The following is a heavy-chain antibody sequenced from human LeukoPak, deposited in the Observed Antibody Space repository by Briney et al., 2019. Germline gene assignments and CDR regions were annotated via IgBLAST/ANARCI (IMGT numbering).Heavy chain of an antibody. Sequence: ASVKVSCKASGYTFTSYDINWVRQATGQGLEWMGWMNPNSGNTGYAQKFQGRVTMTRNTSISTAYMELSSLRSGDTAVYYCARDKIAVAGKGFDYWGQGTLVTVSS. D-gene: IGHD6-19*01. J-gene: IGHJ4*02. CDR2: MNPNSGNT. CDR1: GYTFTSYD. CDR3: ARDKIAVAGKGFDY. V-gene: IGHV1-8*01.